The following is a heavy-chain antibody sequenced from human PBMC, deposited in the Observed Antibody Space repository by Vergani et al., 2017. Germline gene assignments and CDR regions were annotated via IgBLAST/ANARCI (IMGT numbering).Heavy chain of an antibody. CDR1: GFTFSSYG. D-gene: IGHD2-2*01. J-gene: IGHJ6*03. CDR3: ARRADCSSTSCYGGYYMDV. V-gene: IGHV3-30*03. Sequence: QVQLVESGGGVVQPGRSLRLSCAASGFTFSSYGMHWVRQAPGKGLEWVAVISYDGSNKYYADSVKGRFTISRDNSKNTLYLQMNSLRAEDTAVYYCARRADCSSTSCYGGYYMDVWGKGTTVTVSS. CDR2: ISYDGSNK.